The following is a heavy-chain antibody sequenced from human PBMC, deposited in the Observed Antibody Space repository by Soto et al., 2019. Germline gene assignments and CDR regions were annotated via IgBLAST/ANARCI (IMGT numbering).Heavy chain of an antibody. CDR2: ISYDGSNK. CDR1: GFTFSSYA. D-gene: IGHD2-2*02. Sequence: PGGSLRLSCAASGFTFSSYAMHWVRQAPGKGLEWVAVISYDGSNKYYADSVKGRFTISRDNSKNTLYLQMNSLRAEDTAVYYCARVEDTALDYWGQGTLVTVS. V-gene: IGHV3-30-3*01. CDR3: ARVEDTALDY. J-gene: IGHJ4*02.